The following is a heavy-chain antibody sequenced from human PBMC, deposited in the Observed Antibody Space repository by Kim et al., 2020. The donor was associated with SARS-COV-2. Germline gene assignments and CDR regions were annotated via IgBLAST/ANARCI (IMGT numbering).Heavy chain of an antibody. CDR2: ISSDGSTK. CDR3: SRRRELLLWAFDI. D-gene: IGHD2-2*01. Sequence: GGSLRLSCAASGFTFTNYAMHWVRQAPGKGLEWVALISSDGSTKYYADSVKGRFTISRDNSKNTLYLQMNSLTAEDTAVYSCSRRRELLLWAFDIWGQGTLVTVSS. CDR1: GFTFTNYA. J-gene: IGHJ3*02. V-gene: IGHV3-30-3*01.